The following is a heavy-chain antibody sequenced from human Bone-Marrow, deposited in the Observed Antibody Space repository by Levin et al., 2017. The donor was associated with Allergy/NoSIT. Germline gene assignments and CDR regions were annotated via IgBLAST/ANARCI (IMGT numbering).Heavy chain of an antibody. Sequence: GGSLRLSCAASGFTVSRNYMSWVRQAPGEGLEWVSLIYSGGDTQYADSVKGRFTISRDNSKNTLYLQMNRLRADDTAVYYCARNGVGTAAGTPWGQGTLVTVSS. D-gene: IGHD6-13*01. CDR3: ARNGVGTAAGTP. J-gene: IGHJ4*02. CDR2: IYSGGDT. CDR1: GFTVSRNY. V-gene: IGHV3-66*01.